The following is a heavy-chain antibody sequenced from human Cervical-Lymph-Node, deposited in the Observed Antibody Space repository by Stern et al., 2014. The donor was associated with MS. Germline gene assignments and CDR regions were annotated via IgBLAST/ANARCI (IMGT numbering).Heavy chain of an antibody. D-gene: IGHD4-17*01. CDR3: SRDGGTAVTPFFDY. V-gene: IGHV6-1*01. Sequence: QVQLQQSGPRLVKPSQTLSLSCVISGDSVSSNRAAWHWIRQSPSRGLEWLGRTYYRSMRFYDYAGSLKSRITINPDTSKNQFSLQLHSVTPEDSAVYYCSRDGGTAVTPFFDYWGQGTLVTVSS. J-gene: IGHJ4*02. CDR1: GDSVSSNRAA. CDR2: TYYRSMRFY.